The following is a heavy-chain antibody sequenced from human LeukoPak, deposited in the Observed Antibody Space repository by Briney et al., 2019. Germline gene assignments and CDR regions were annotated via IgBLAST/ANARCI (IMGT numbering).Heavy chain of an antibody. Sequence: PSETLSLTCTVSGGSIGTYYWSWIRQPAGKGLEWIGRVYTSGSPHYNPSLKSRVTMSVDTSKNQFSLKLTSVTAADTAVYYCARDLGYVYDSWFDPWGQGTLVTVSS. CDR1: GGSIGTYY. D-gene: IGHD5-18*01. CDR3: ARDLGYVYDSWFDP. J-gene: IGHJ5*02. CDR2: VYTSGSP. V-gene: IGHV4-4*07.